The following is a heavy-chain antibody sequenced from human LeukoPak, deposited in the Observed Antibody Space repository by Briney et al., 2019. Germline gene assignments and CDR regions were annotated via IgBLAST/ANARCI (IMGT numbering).Heavy chain of an antibody. CDR3: AREGMARGFGGNN. Sequence: SETLSLTCTVSGGSISSSSYYWGWIRQPPGKGPEWIGSIYYSGSTYYNPSLKSRVTISVDTSKNQFSLKLSSVTAADTAVYYCAREGMARGFGGNNWGQGTLVTVSS. V-gene: IGHV4-39*02. J-gene: IGHJ4*02. CDR2: IYYSGST. CDR1: GGSISSSSYY. D-gene: IGHD3-10*01.